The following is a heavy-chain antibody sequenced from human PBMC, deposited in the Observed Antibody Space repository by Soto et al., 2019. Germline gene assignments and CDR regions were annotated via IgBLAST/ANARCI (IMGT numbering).Heavy chain of an antibody. J-gene: IGHJ4*02. D-gene: IGHD3-22*01. CDR3: ARQYNPYYYASRGLNPPLDD. CDR2: IIPIFGTA. Sequence: SVKVSCKASGGTFSSYAISWVRQAPGQGLEWMGGIIPIFGTANYAQRFQGRVTITADESTSTAYMELSSLRSEDTAVYYCARQYNPYYYASRGLNPPLDDWGQGTLVTVSS. V-gene: IGHV1-69*13. CDR1: GGTFSSYA.